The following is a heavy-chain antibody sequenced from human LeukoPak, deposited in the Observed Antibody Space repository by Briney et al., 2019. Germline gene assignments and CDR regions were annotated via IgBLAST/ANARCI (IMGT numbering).Heavy chain of an antibody. D-gene: IGHD1-7*01. J-gene: IGHJ4*02. CDR3: ARTGTNGGY. Sequence: PSETLSLTCAVSGASISDSWWSWIRQPPGKGLEWIGYIHYTGSTMYNPSLKSRVTISVDTSKNHFSLELTSVTAADTAVYYCARTGTNGGYWDQGTLVTVSS. V-gene: IGHV4-59*01. CDR2: IHYTGST. CDR1: GASISDSW.